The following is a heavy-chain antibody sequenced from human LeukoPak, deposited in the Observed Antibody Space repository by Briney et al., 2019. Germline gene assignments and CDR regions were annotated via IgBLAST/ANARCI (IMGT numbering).Heavy chain of an antibody. CDR1: GFTFSSYG. J-gene: IGHJ4*02. CDR2: ISYDGSNK. Sequence: GRSLRLSCAASGFTFSSYGMHWVRQAPGKGLEWVEVISYDGSNKYYADSVKGRFTISRDNSKNTLYLQMNSLRAEDTAVYYCAKDYVRYSIVGATPDYWGQGTLVTVSS. D-gene: IGHD1-26*01. CDR3: AKDYVRYSIVGATPDY. V-gene: IGHV3-30*18.